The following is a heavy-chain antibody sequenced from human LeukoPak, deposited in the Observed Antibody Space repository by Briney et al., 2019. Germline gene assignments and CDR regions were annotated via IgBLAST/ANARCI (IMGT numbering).Heavy chain of an antibody. D-gene: IGHD3-22*01. CDR3: ARGWDYDSGGRPTAYVY. CDR2: IIPIFGTA. J-gene: IGHJ4*02. CDR1: GGTFSNYA. Sequence: SVKVSCKASGGTFSNYAINWVRQAPGQGLEWMGGIIPIFGTANYAQKFQGRVTITADESTSTVYMELNSLKSEDTAVYYCARGWDYDSGGRPTAYVYWGQGTLVTVSP. V-gene: IGHV1-69*13.